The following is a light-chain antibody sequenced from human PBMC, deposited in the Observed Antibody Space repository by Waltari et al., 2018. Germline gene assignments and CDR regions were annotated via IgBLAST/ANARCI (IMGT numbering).Light chain of an antibody. V-gene: IGKV2D-29*01. CDR3: MKRIQLPRN. J-gene: IGKJ2*01. CDR1: QSLLYSDGKTI. Sequence: VMTQTPLSLSVTPGQPASISCKSSQSLLYSDGKTIVTWYVQKPGQPPQLLIYEVSKRFSGVPDRFSGSGSGTDFKQQISRVDAEDVGVYYCMKRIQLPRNFDQATKLEI. CDR2: EVS.